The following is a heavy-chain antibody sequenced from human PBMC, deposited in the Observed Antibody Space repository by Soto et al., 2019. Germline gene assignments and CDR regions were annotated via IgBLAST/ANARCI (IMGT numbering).Heavy chain of an antibody. CDR1: GGPFSSYA. CDR2: ITPMFGAP. J-gene: IGHJ5*02. V-gene: IGHV1-69*06. Sequence: QVQLVQSGAEVNKPGSSVKVSCTASGGPFSSYAINWVRQAPGQGLEWMVVITPMFGAPHYAQNFKGRITTTPDKSTNTAYMELSSLTSGDTAVYLCARVFTARWSDPCGQGTLVPVYS. CDR3: ARVFTARWSDP. D-gene: IGHD6-6*01.